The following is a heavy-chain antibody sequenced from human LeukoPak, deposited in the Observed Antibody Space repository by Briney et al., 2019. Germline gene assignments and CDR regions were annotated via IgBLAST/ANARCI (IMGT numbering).Heavy chain of an antibody. CDR1: GYTFTSYG. CDR2: ISAYNGNT. Sequence: ASVKVSCKASGYTFTSYGISWVRQAPGQGLEWMGWISAYNGNTNYAQKLQGRVTMTTDTSTSTAYMELRSLRSDDTAVYYCARGPRTLYCSSTSCYPEGYWGQGTLVTVSS. V-gene: IGHV1-18*01. CDR3: ARGPRTLYCSSTSCYPEGY. D-gene: IGHD2-2*01. J-gene: IGHJ4*02.